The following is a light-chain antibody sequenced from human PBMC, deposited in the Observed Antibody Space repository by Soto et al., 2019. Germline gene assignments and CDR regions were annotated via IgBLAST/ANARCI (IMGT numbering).Light chain of an antibody. CDR2: DTS. J-gene: IGKJ4*01. V-gene: IGKV3D-11*02. CDR3: QQRSNWPFLT. Sequence: EIVLTQSPATLSLSPGERATLSCRASQSVSTNLAWYQQKSGQAPRLLIYDTSIRATGIPARFNGSGLGTDFTLTISSLEPEDFAVYYCQQRSNWPFLTFGGGTKVEIK. CDR1: QSVSTN.